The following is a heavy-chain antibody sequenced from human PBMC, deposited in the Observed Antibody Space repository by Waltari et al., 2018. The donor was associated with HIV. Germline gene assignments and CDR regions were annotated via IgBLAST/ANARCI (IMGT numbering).Heavy chain of an antibody. D-gene: IGHD4-17*01. CDR3: ARGSQGDYAHAGYYYYGMDV. CDR2: IYTSGST. J-gene: IGHJ6*02. V-gene: IGHV4-4*07. CDR1: GGSISSYY. Sequence: QVQLQESGPGLVKPSETLSLTCTVSGGSISSYYWSWIRQPAGKGLEWIGRIYTSGSTNYNPSLKSRVTMSVDTSKNQFSLKLSSVTAADTAVYYCARGSQGDYAHAGYYYYGMDVWGQGTTVTVSS.